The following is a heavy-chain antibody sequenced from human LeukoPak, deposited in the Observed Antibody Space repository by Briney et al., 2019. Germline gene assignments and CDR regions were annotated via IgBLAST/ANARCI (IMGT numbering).Heavy chain of an antibody. CDR3: ARTLSLDGYNHFDF. D-gene: IGHD5-24*01. V-gene: IGHV1-69*13. CDR1: GGTFSGYA. J-gene: IGHJ4*02. Sequence: GASVKVSCKASGGTFSGYAICWVRQAPGQGLEWMGGIMTIFGPANYAQKFQGRLTITADESTSTTYMELSSLRSEDTAVYYCARTLSLDGYNHFDFWGQGTLVTVSS. CDR2: IMTIFGPA.